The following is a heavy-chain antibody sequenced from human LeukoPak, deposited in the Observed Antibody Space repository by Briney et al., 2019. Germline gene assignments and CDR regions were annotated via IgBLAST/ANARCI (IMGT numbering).Heavy chain of an antibody. CDR1: GGSFSGYY. J-gene: IGHJ6*03. Sequence: SETLSLTCAVYGGSFSGYYWSWIRQPPGKGLEWIGEINHSGSTNYNPSHKSRVTISVDTSKSQFSLKLSSVTAADTAVYYCARLGDIVVVPAALDGQTYYMDVWGKGTTVTVSS. CDR2: INHSGST. CDR3: ARLGDIVVVPAALDGQTYYMDV. D-gene: IGHD2-2*01. V-gene: IGHV4-34*01.